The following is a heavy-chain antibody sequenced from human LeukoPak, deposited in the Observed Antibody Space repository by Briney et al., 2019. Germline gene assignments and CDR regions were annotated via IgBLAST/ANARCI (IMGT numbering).Heavy chain of an antibody. Sequence: ESLTISCLGSGYTFTIYWIGWVRQIPGKGLEWMGIIYPVNSATRYSPSFQGHVTISADKSISTAYLQWSSLKPSDTAMYYGARHDATGPSIITTYSWFDPWGRGTLVSVSS. CDR2: IYPVNSAT. D-gene: IGHD3-3*01. V-gene: IGHV5-51*01. CDR3: ARHDATGPSIITTYSWFDP. J-gene: IGHJ5*02. CDR1: GYTFTIYW.